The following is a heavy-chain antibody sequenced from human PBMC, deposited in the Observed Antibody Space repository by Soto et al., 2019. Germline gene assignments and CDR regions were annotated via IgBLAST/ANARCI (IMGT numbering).Heavy chain of an antibody. CDR1: VYNFATDW. CDR2: IYPVDSDT. V-gene: IGHV5-51*01. D-gene: IGHD5-18*01. J-gene: IGHJ6*02. CDR3: ARYWHSYSLNYYRGMDV. Sequence: PGESLKISCKGSVYNFATDWIGWVRQMPGKGLEWMGIIYPVDSDTRYSPSFQGQVTISADKSISTAYLQWSSLKASDTAMYYCARYWHSYSLNYYRGMDVWGQGTTVTVSS.